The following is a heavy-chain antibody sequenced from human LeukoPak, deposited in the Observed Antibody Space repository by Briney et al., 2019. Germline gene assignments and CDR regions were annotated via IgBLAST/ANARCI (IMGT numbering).Heavy chain of an antibody. V-gene: IGHV4-61*02. CDR3: ARRHHNWDY. CDR2: IYTSGST. D-gene: IGHD5-24*01. CDR1: GGSISSGSYY. J-gene: IGHJ4*02. Sequence: SQTLSLTCTVSGGSISSGSYYWSWIRQPAGKGLEWIGRIYTSGSTNYNPSLKSRVTISLDTSKNQFSLKLNSVTAADTAVYYCARRHHNWDYWGQGTLVTVSS.